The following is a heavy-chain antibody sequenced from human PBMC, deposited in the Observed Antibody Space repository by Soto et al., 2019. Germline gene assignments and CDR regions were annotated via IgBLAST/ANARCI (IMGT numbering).Heavy chain of an antibody. J-gene: IGHJ4*02. Sequence: QLQLQESGSGLVKPSQTLSLTCAVSGGSISSGGSFWSWIRQPPGKGLEWIGYIYHSGSTYYNPSPKSRVPISGDRSKNQFSLKPSSVTGADTAVYYWSRGIAARPLGYWGQGTLVTVSS. V-gene: IGHV4-30-2*01. CDR1: GGSISSGGSF. CDR2: IYHSGST. D-gene: IGHD6-6*01. CDR3: SRGIAARPLGY.